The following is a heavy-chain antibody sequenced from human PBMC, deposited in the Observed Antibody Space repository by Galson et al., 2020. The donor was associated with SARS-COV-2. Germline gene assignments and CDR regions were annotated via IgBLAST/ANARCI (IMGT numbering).Heavy chain of an antibody. J-gene: IGHJ4*02. CDR2: VIPIFGAG. CDR1: GGTFGSYA. D-gene: IGHD5-12*01. CDR3: ARGALGYTTVTYFDF. V-gene: IGHV1-69*13. Sequence: SVKVSCKASGGTFGSYAISWLRQAPGQGLEWMGGVIPIFGAGNYAQKFQGRVTITADESTRTAYMELSRLRSEDTAVYYCARGALGYTTVTYFDFWGRGTLVTVSS.